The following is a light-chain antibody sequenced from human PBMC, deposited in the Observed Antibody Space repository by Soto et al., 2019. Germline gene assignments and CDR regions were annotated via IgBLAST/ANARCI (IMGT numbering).Light chain of an antibody. J-gene: IGKJ1*01. CDR3: QQYHTYSWT. CDR2: KAS. CDR1: ENIGVW. Sequence: DIQMTQSPSTLSASVGDRVTITCRASENIGVWLAWYQQKPGKAPKLLIYKASSLQSGVPSRFSGGGSGTEFTLTISSLQPDDFATYYCQQYHTYSWTFDQGTKVDIK. V-gene: IGKV1-5*03.